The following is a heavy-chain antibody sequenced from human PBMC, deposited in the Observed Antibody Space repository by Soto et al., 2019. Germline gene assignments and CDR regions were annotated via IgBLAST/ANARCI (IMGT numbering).Heavy chain of an antibody. J-gene: IGHJ3*02. D-gene: IGHD1-26*01. CDR1: GFTFSNYA. V-gene: IGHV3-23*01. Sequence: GGSLRLSCAVSGFTFSNYAIHWVRQAPGKGLEWVSGISAGGSSTFYADSVKGRFTISRDNSMNTLYLHMNSLRAEDTAVYYCAKVYYSGAFPGAFDIWGQGTLVTVSS. CDR3: AKVYYSGAFPGAFDI. CDR2: ISAGGSST.